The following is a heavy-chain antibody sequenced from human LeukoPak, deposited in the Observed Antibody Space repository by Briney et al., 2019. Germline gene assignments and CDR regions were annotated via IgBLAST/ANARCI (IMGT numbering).Heavy chain of an antibody. Sequence: RASVRVSCTASGYTFTSYGISWVRQAPGQGLEWMGWISAYNGNTNYAQKLQGRVTMTTDTSTSTAYMELRSLRSDDTAVYYCARDNWIAAAGHFDYWGQGTLVTVSS. CDR1: GYTFTSYG. D-gene: IGHD6-13*01. CDR3: ARDNWIAAAGHFDY. J-gene: IGHJ4*02. V-gene: IGHV1-18*01. CDR2: ISAYNGNT.